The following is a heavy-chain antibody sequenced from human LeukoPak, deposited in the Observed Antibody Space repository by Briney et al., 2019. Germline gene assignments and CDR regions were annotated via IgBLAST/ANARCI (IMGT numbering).Heavy chain of an antibody. CDR2: IYSGGST. V-gene: IGHV3-66*01. CDR1: GFTVSSNY. D-gene: IGHD3-10*01. CDR3: ARDPHPDYGSGSYLGDY. Sequence: PGGSLRLSCAASGFTVSSNYMSWVRQAPGKGLEWVSVIYSGGSTYYADSVKGRFTISRDNSKNTLYLQMNSLRAEDTAVYYCARDPHPDYGSGSYLGDYWGQGTLVTVSS. J-gene: IGHJ4*02.